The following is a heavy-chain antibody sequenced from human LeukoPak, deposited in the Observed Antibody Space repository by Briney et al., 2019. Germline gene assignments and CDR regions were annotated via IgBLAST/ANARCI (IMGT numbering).Heavy chain of an antibody. D-gene: IGHD2-2*01. CDR2: IYTSGVT. CDR1: GFIVNSYA. V-gene: IGHV3-53*01. Sequence: GGSLRLSCAASGFIVNSYAISWVRQAPGKGLAWVSLIYTSGVTHYADSVKGRFTISRDNSKNTLYLQMNSLRAEDTAVYYCAKDEEYCSSTSCYPRRYFDYWGQGTLVTVSS. J-gene: IGHJ4*02. CDR3: AKDEEYCSSTSCYPRRYFDY.